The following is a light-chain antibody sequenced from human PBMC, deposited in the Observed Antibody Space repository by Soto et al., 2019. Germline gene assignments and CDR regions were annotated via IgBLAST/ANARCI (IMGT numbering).Light chain of an antibody. CDR2: DAS. V-gene: IGKV3-11*01. Sequence: EIVLPQSPATLSLAPGERAPLSCRASQSVSRYLAWYQQKPGQAPRLLIYDASNRATGIPARFSGSGSGTDFTLTISSLEPEDFAVYYCQQRSNWPITFGQGTRLEIK. CDR1: QSVSRY. CDR3: QQRSNWPIT. J-gene: IGKJ5*01.